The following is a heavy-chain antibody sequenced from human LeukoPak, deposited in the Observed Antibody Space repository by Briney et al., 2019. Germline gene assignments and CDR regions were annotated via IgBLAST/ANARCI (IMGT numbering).Heavy chain of an antibody. CDR2: ISAYNGNT. D-gene: IGHD5-18*01. CDR1: GYTFTSYG. J-gene: IGHJ4*02. CDR3: AREKNGYGYIHYFDY. V-gene: IGHV1-18*04. Sequence: ASVKVSCKASGYTFTSYGISWVRQAPGQGLEWMGWISAYNGNTNYAQKLQGRVTMTTDTSTSTAYMELRSLRSDNTAVYYCAREKNGYGYIHYFDYWGQGTLVTVSS.